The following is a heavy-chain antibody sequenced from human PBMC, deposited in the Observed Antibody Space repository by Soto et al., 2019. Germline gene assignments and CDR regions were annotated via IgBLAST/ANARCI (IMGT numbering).Heavy chain of an antibody. J-gene: IGHJ4*02. Sequence: GGSLRLSCAASGFTFSSFDMHWVRQVPGKGLEWVAFISSDGINKDYGDSVKGRFTISRDNSKNTLYLQMNSLRTDDTAVYYYAKADGGNLEYFDYWGQGTLVTVSS. CDR2: ISSDGINK. CDR3: AKADGGNLEYFDY. V-gene: IGHV3-30*04. CDR1: GFTFSSFD. D-gene: IGHD2-21*02.